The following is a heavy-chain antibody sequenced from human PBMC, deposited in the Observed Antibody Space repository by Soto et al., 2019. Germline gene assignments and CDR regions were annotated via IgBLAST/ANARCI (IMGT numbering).Heavy chain of an antibody. CDR2: IYWDDDK. V-gene: IGHV2-5*02. CDR1: GFSLSTSGVG. CDR3: AQFRDYYGMDV. J-gene: IGHJ6*02. Sequence: SGPTLVNPTQTLTLTCTFSGFSLSTSGVGVGWIRQPPGRALEWLALIYWDDDKRYSPSLKSRLTITKDTSKNQVVLTMTNMDPVDTATDYGAQFRDYYGMDVWGQGTTVTVAS.